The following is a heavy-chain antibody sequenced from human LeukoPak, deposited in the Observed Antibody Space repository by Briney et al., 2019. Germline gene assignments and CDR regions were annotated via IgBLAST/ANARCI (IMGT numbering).Heavy chain of an antibody. CDR3: ARPIIPKYSSGWYY. D-gene: IGHD6-19*01. CDR2: IYHSGST. Sequence: SETLSLTCAVSGGSISSSNWWSWVRQPPGKGLEWIGEIYHSGSTNYNPSLKSRVTISIDMSNNQFSLKLSSVTAADTALYYCARPIIPKYSSGWYYWGQGTLVTVSS. J-gene: IGHJ4*02. CDR1: GGSISSSNW. V-gene: IGHV4-4*02.